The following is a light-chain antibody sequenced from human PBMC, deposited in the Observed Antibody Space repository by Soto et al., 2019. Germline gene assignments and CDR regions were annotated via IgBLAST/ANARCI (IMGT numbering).Light chain of an antibody. J-gene: IGKJ4*01. CDR3: QQANSFPPT. CDR1: QGIGSW. CDR2: AAS. V-gene: IGKV1D-12*01. Sequence: DIQLAQSPSSVSASVGDRVTITCRASQGIGSWLAWYQQKPGKAPKLLIYAASTLPSGVPSRFSGSGSGTDFTLTISSLQPEDFASYHCQQANSFPPTFGGGTKVEIQ.